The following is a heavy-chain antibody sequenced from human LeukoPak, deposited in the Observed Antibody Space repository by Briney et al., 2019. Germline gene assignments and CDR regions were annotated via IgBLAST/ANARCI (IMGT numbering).Heavy chain of an antibody. V-gene: IGHV3-7*01. Sequence: GGTLRLSCAASGFTFSSYGMSWVRQAPGKGLEWVANIKPDGSEKYYVDSVKGRFTISRDNAKNPLYLQMNSLRAEDSAVYYCARDSGYRDFDYCGQGTLVTVSS. CDR2: IKPDGSEK. CDR1: GFTFSSYG. D-gene: IGHD3-10*01. CDR3: ARDSGYRDFDY. J-gene: IGHJ4*02.